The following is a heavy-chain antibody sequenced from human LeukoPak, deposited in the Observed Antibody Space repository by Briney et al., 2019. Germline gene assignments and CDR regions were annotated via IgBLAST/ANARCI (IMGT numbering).Heavy chain of an antibody. V-gene: IGHV4-39*07. J-gene: IGHJ4*02. CDR1: GDSISSTNYY. CDR3: ASGPQWLQRLHS. Sequence: PSETLSLTCSVSGDSISSTNYYWGWIRQPPGKGLEWIGTIYYSGSTFYNSSLKSRVTISVDTSKNQFSLKLSSVTAADTAVYFCASGPQWLQRLHSWGQGTLVTVSS. CDR2: IYYSGST. D-gene: IGHD6-19*01.